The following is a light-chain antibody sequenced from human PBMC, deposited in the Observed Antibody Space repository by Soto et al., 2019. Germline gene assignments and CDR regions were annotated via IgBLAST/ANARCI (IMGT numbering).Light chain of an antibody. CDR3: AAWDDSLNGVV. J-gene: IGLJ2*01. V-gene: IGLV2-23*01. CDR1: SSDVGSYNL. Sequence: QSVLTQPASVSGSPEQSITISCTGTSSDVGSYNLVSWYQQHPGKAPKVMIYEATKRPSGVSNRFSGSKSGNTASLTISGLQAEDEADYYCAAWDDSLNGVVFGGGTKLTVL. CDR2: EAT.